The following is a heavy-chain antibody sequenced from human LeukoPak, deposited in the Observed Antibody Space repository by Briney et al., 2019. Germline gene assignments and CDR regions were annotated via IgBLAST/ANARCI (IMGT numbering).Heavy chain of an antibody. CDR2: ISGSGNST. CDR3: AKGPRCSSTRCYSMGAFDF. V-gene: IGHV3-23*01. J-gene: IGHJ3*01. D-gene: IGHD2-2*01. Sequence: PGGSLRLFCAASGYTFRSYAMTWVRQAPGKGLEWVSAISGSGNSTYYADSVKGRFTISRDNSKNTLFLQMNSLRGEDTALYYCAKGPRCSSTRCYSMGAFDFWGQGTMVTVSS. CDR1: GYTFRSYA.